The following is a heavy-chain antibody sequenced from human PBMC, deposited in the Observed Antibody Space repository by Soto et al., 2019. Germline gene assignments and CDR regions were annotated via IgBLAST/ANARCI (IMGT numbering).Heavy chain of an antibody. J-gene: IGHJ3*02. V-gene: IGHV3-33*01. CDR2: IWYYGSNK. D-gene: IGHD3-22*01. CDR1: GFTFSSYG. Sequence: PGGSLRLSCAASGFTFSSYGMHWVRQAPGKGLEWVSVIWYYGSNKYYQDSVKGRFTISRDNSKNTLYLQMTSLRAEDTSVYYCARAWSYYDSSGYYPHWAFDIWGQGTMVTVSS. CDR3: ARAWSYYDSSGYYPHWAFDI.